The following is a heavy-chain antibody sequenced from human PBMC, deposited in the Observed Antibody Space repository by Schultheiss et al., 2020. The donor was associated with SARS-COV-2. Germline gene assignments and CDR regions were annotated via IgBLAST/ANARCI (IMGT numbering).Heavy chain of an antibody. V-gene: IGHV3-74*01. J-gene: IGHJ5*02. CDR3: ARGEGWFDP. Sequence: GESLKISCAASGFTFSSYSMNWVRQAPGKGLEWVSRINSDGSSTSYADSVKGRFTISRDNAKNSLYLQMNSLRAEDTAVYYCARGEGWFDPWGQGTLVTVSS. CDR2: INSDGSST. CDR1: GFTFSSYS.